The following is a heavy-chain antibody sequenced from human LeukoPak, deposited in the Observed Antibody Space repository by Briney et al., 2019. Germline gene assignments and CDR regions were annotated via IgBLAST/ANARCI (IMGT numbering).Heavy chain of an antibody. Sequence: TGGSLRLSCAASGFTFSNYWMSWVRQAPGKGLEWVGNINQDGSEMYYVDSVKGRFTISRDNAKNALYLQMNSLRAEDTAVYYCARKYGGNSDDWGQGTLVTVSS. CDR3: ARKYGGNSDD. D-gene: IGHD4-23*01. CDR2: INQDGSEM. J-gene: IGHJ4*02. V-gene: IGHV3-7*04. CDR1: GFTFSNYW.